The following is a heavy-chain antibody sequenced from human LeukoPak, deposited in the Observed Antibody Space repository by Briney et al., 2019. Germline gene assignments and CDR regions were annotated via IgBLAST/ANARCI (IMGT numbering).Heavy chain of an antibody. Sequence: SRTLSLTCTVSGGSISSSSYYWGWIRQPPGKGLEWIGSIYYSGSTYYNPSLKSRVTISVDKSKNQFSLKLSSVTAADTAVYYCARDPYDSSGYYSTRYFDLWGRGTLVTVSS. CDR2: IYYSGST. V-gene: IGHV4-39*07. J-gene: IGHJ2*01. CDR1: GGSISSSSYY. D-gene: IGHD3-22*01. CDR3: ARDPYDSSGYYSTRYFDL.